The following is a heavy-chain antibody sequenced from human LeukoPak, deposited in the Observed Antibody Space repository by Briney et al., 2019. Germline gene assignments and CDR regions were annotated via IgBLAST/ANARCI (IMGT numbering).Heavy chain of an antibody. J-gene: IGHJ6*02. CDR1: GGSINSFY. V-gene: IGHV4-59*12. D-gene: IGHD2/OR15-2a*01. CDR3: ARGSKYVDYYYYYGMDV. Sequence: SETLSLTCTVSGGSINSFYWSWIRQSPGKGLEWIGYIYYSGSTYYNPSLKSRVTISVDTSKNQFSLKLSSVTAADTAVYYCARGSKYVDYYYYYGMDVWGQGTTVTVSS. CDR2: IYYSGST.